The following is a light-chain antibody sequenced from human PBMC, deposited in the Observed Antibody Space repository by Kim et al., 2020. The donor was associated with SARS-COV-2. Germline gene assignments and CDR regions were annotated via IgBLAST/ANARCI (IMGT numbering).Light chain of an antibody. CDR2: GAS. CDR3: HQYGSSPYT. CDR1: LSVSSSY. J-gene: IGKJ2*01. V-gene: IGKV3-20*01. Sequence: EIVLTQSPGTLALSPGERATLSCRASLSVSSSYLAWYQQKPGQAPRLLIYGASSRATGIPDRFSGSGSGTDFTLTITRLEPEDFAVYYCHQYGSSPYTFGQGTKLEI.